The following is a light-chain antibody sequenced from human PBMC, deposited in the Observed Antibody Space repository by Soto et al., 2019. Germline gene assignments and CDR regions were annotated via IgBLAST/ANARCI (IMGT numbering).Light chain of an antibody. CDR3: QQYTYWMNT. V-gene: IGKV3-15*01. CDR1: QSVSSN. Sequence: EIVMTQSPATLSVSPGERATLSCRASQSVSSNLAWYQQKPGQAPRLLIYGASARATGIPARFSGSGSGTEFTLTISSLQSEDFAVYYCQQYTYWMNTFGQGTKLEIK. J-gene: IGKJ2*01. CDR2: GAS.